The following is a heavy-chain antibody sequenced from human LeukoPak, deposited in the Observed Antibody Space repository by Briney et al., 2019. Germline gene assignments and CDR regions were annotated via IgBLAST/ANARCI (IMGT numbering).Heavy chain of an antibody. V-gene: IGHV1-69*13. CDR1: GGTFSSYA. Sequence: SVKVSCKASGGTFSSYAISWGRQAPGQGLEWMGGIIPIFGTANYAQKFQGRVTITADESTSTAYMELSSLRSEDTAVYYCASHKTWELPAYWGQGTLVTVSS. CDR3: ASHKTWELPAY. J-gene: IGHJ4*02. D-gene: IGHD1-26*01. CDR2: IIPIFGTA.